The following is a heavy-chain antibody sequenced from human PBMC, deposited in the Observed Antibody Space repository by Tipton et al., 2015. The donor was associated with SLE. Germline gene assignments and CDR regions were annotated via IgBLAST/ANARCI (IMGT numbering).Heavy chain of an antibody. CDR1: GFTFDDYA. CDR2: ISWDGGST. V-gene: IGHV3-43D*04. Sequence: SLRLSCAASGFTFDDYAMHWVRQAPGKGLKWVSLISWDGGSTYYADSVKGRFTISRDNSKNSLYLQMNSLRAEDTALYYCAKAYSSSWPFFDYWGQGTLVTVSS. J-gene: IGHJ4*02. CDR3: AKAYSSSWPFFDY. D-gene: IGHD6-13*01.